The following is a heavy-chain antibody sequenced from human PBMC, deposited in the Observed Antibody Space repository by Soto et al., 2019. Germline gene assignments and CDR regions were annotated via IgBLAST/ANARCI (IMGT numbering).Heavy chain of an antibody. Sequence: EVQLVESGGGLVKPGESLRLSCAASGFTFSNAWMNWVRQGPGKGLEWVGRIKSNAYGATTDYAAPVKGRFTISRDDSRDTLYLQMNSLKTEDTAVYYCTTTLGYCRTSCPWGQGSLVTFSS. CDR2: IKSNAYGATT. J-gene: IGHJ5*02. V-gene: IGHV3-15*01. D-gene: IGHD2-15*01. CDR3: TTTLGYCRTSCP. CDR1: GFTFSNAW.